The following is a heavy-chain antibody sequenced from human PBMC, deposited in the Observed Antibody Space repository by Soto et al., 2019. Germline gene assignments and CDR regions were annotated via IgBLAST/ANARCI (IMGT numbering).Heavy chain of an antibody. Sequence: GGSLRLSCAASGFTFSSYGMHWVRQAPGKGLEWVAVISYDGSNKYYADSVKCRFTISKDNSKNTLYLQMNSLRAEDTAVYYCAKEREWELPLDYWGQGTLVTVSS. CDR1: GFTFSSYG. D-gene: IGHD1-26*01. CDR3: AKEREWELPLDY. V-gene: IGHV3-30*18. J-gene: IGHJ4*02. CDR2: ISYDGSNK.